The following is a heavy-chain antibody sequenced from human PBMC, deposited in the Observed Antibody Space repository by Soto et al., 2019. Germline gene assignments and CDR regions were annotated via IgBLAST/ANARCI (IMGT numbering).Heavy chain of an antibody. CDR3: ARDHPHSYGVYYFDY. Sequence: SETLSLTCTFSGFSISNYYWILLRQPPGKGLEWIGYIYSSGSTHYNPSLQSRVTISADTSKNQVSLKVRSVTAADTAVYYCARDHPHSYGVYYFDYWGQGTPVTVSS. CDR1: GFSISNYY. CDR2: IYSSGST. V-gene: IGHV4-59*01. D-gene: IGHD5-18*01. J-gene: IGHJ4*02.